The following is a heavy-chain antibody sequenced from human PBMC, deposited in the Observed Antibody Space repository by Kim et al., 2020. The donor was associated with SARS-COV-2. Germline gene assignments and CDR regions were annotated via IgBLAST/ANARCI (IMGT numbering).Heavy chain of an antibody. J-gene: IGHJ4*01. CDR2: ITSSSNYI. V-gene: IGHV3-21*01. Sequence: GGSLRLSCAASGFTFNNYSMNWVRQAPGKGLEWVSSITSSSNYIYNADSVKGRFTISRDNAKNSLYLQMNSLRAEDTAVYYCARVGELYYDILTGYSPPGFFDYWGQGTLVTVSS. D-gene: IGHD3-9*01. CDR3: ARVGELYYDILTGYSPPGFFDY. CDR1: GFTFNNYS.